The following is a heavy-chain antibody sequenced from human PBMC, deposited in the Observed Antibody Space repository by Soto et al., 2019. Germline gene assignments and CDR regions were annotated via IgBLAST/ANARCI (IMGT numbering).Heavy chain of an antibody. J-gene: IGHJ5*02. V-gene: IGHV4-59*01. CDR1: GGSFNGYY. Sequence: PSETLSLTCAVYGGSFNGYYWSWIRQPPGKGLEWIGYIYYSGSTNYNPSLKSRVTISVDTSKNQFSLKLSSVTAADTAVYYCARDRYCSGGSCLNWFDPWGQGTLVTVSS. D-gene: IGHD2-15*01. CDR3: ARDRYCSGGSCLNWFDP. CDR2: IYYSGST.